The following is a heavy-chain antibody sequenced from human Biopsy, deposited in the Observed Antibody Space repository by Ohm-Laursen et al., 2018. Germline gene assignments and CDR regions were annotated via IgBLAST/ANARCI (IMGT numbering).Heavy chain of an antibody. D-gene: IGHD2-8*01. CDR1: SYTFTDYN. V-gene: IGHV1-2*02. J-gene: IGHJ4*02. CDR2: INCKTGAT. CDR3: ARDPLNGHKHFDY. Sequence: ASVKVSCKASSYTFTDYNKHWMRQAPGQGLEWLGYINCKTGATNYAQKFQGTVTMTRDTSISTAYLALGSLRSADTAIYYCARDPLNGHKHFDYWGQGSLVTVSS.